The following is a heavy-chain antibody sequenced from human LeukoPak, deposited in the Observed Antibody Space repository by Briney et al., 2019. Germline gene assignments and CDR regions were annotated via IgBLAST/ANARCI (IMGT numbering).Heavy chain of an antibody. CDR3: VRDWGYDSSGYWQKYFDT. Sequence: GGSLRLSCATSGFTFSTFWMHWVRQVPGKGLVRVSRINHDGSSTNYADSVKGRFTISRGNAKNTLYLQMNSLRAEDMAVYYCVRDWGYDSSGYWQKYFDTWGQGTLVTVSS. CDR2: INHDGSST. D-gene: IGHD3-22*01. CDR1: GFTFSTFW. J-gene: IGHJ4*02. V-gene: IGHV3-74*01.